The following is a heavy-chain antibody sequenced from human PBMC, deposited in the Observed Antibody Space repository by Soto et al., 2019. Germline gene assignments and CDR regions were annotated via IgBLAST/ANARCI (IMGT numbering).Heavy chain of an antibody. CDR3: ARRIYGANDY. Sequence: PGESLKICCKGSGYSFTNHWLDWVRQIPGKGLQWMGVIYPADSDIKYSPSFQGHVTLSVDKSTSTAYLQWSGLKASDTGVYFCARRIYGANDYWGQGTQVTVSS. CDR2: IYPADSDI. J-gene: IGHJ4*02. D-gene: IGHD4-17*01. V-gene: IGHV5-51*01. CDR1: GYSFTNHW.